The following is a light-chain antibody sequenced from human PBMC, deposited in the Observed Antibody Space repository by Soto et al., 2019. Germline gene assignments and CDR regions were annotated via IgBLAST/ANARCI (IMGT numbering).Light chain of an antibody. Sequence: QSPAALSLSPQERAPLSCRASLNVNSSLAWYQQKPGQAPRLLIYDASNRAAGIPARFSGSGSGTDFTLTISSLEPEDFAIYYCQQRQYWPPITFGQGTRLEIK. CDR1: LNVNSS. J-gene: IGKJ5*01. CDR2: DAS. V-gene: IGKV3-11*01. CDR3: QQRQYWPPIT.